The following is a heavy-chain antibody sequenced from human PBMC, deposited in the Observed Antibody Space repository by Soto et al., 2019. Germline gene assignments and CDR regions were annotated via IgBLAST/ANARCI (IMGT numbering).Heavy chain of an antibody. D-gene: IGHD3-3*01. J-gene: IGHJ3*02. CDR3: ARDRANRGGYYDFWSGRPRAFDI. CDR1: GYTFTSYA. Sequence: GASVKVSCKASGYTFTSYAMHWVRQAPGQRLEWMGWISVYNGNTNHAQKFQGRVTMTTDTSTSTAYMELRSLRSDDTAVYYCARDRANRGGYYDFWSGRPRAFDIWGQGTMVTVSS. V-gene: IGHV1-18*01. CDR2: ISVYNGNT.